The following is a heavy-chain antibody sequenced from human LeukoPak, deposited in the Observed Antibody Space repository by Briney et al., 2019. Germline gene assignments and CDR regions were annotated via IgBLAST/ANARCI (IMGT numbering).Heavy chain of an antibody. V-gene: IGHV4-34*01. J-gene: IGHJ4*02. CDR1: GGSFSGYY. CDR2: INHSGST. Sequence: PSETLSLTCAVYGGSFSGYYWSWIRQPPGKGLEWIGEINHSGSTNYNPSLKSRVTISVDTSKNQFSLKLSPVTAADTAVYYCARGLWFGEFGFDYWGQGTLVTVSS. CDR3: ARGLWFGEFGFDY. D-gene: IGHD3-10*01.